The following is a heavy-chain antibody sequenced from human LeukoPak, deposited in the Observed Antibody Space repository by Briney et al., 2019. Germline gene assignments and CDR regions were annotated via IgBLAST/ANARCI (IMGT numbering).Heavy chain of an antibody. D-gene: IGHD3-10*01. CDR3: ARDEGLWFGELPEYDAFDI. J-gene: IGHJ3*02. CDR1: GFTFSDYY. V-gene: IGHV3-11*04. Sequence: TGGSLRLSCAASGFTFSDYYMSWIRQAPGKGLEWVSYITGSGDIKSYVDSVKGRFTISRDNAKNSLFLQMNSLRAEDTAVYYCARDEGLWFGELPEYDAFDIWGQGTMVTVSS. CDR2: ITGSGDIK.